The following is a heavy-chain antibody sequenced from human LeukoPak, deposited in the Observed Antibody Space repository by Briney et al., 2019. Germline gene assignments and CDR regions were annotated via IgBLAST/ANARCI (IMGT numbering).Heavy chain of an antibody. V-gene: IGHV5-51*01. D-gene: IGHD6-13*01. CDR2: IYPGDSDT. J-gene: IGHJ3*02. CDR1: GYSFTSYW. Sequence: GESLKISCKDSGYSFTSYWIGWVRQMPGKGLEWMGIIYPGDSDTRYSPSFQGQVTISADKSISTAYLQWSSLKASDTAMYYCARPPGYSSSHRDAFDIWGQGTMVTVSS. CDR3: ARPPGYSSSHRDAFDI.